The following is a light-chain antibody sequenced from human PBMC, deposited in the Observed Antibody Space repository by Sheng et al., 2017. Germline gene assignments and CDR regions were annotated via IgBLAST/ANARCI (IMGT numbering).Light chain of an antibody. CDR3: QQYYNWPLT. J-gene: IGKJ4*01. CDR1: QSVSGN. V-gene: IGKV3-15*01. CDR2: GAS. Sequence: EIVMTQSPVTLSVSPGERATLSCRASQSVSGNLAWYQQKPGQAPRLLIKGASTRVTGIPARFSGSGSGTEFTLTISSLQSEDFAVYCCQQYYNWPLTFGGGTKVEIK.